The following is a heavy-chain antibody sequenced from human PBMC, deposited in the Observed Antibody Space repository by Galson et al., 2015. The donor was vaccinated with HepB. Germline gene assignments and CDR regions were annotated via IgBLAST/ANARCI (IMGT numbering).Heavy chain of an antibody. V-gene: IGHV1-69*04. J-gene: IGHJ4*02. CDR2: IIPILGIA. CDR1: GGTFSSYA. D-gene: IGHD1-14*01. Sequence: QSGAEVKKPGSSVKVSCKASGGTFSSYAISWVRQAPGQGLEWMGRIIPILGIANYAQKFQGRVTITADKSTSTAYMELSSLRSEDTAVYYCARGGTPRTYYFDYWGQGTLVTVSS. CDR3: ARGGTPRTYYFDY.